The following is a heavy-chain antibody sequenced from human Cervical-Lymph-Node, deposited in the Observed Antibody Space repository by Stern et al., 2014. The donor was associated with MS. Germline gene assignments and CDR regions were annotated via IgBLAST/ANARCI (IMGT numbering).Heavy chain of an antibody. D-gene: IGHD6-6*01. V-gene: IGHV4-39*01. CDR3: ARRASSSSKRRGGNFDY. CDR2: IYYTGST. Sequence: VQLVQSGPGLVKPSETLSLTCTVSGGSISSGTYYWGWIRQPPEKGLEWIGSIYYTGSTSYNPSLKSPVTLSVDTSKNQFSLKRISVTAADTAVYYCARRASSSSKRRGGNFDYWGQGTLVTVSS. J-gene: IGHJ4*02. CDR1: GGSISSGTYY.